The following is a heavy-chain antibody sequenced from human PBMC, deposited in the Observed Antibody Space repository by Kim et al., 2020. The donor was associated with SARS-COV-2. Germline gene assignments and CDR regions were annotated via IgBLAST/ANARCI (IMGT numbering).Heavy chain of an antibody. D-gene: IGHD4-17*01. V-gene: IGHV3-66*01. Sequence: VKGRFTISRDNSKNTLYLQMNSLRAEDTAVYYCVRGYGDYYYYYYYGMDVWGQGTTVTVSS. CDR3: VRGYGDYYYYYYYGMDV. J-gene: IGHJ6*02.